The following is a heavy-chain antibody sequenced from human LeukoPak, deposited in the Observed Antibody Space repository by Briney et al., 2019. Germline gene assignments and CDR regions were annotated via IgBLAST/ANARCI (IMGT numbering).Heavy chain of an antibody. CDR3: ARRGGSSSRRSPIDY. V-gene: IGHV3-7*01. Sequence: GGSLRLSCTASGFTFSGYWMTWVRQAPGKGPEWVANIKQDGSQRYYVDSVRGRFTISRDNAKNSLFLQMNGLRAEDTAVYYCARRGGSSSRRSPIDYWGQGTLVTVSS. CDR1: GFTFSGYW. J-gene: IGHJ4*02. D-gene: IGHD6-6*01. CDR2: IKQDGSQR.